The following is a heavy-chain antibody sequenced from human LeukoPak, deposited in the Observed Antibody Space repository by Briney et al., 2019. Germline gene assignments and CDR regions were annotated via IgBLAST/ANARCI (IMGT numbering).Heavy chain of an antibody. CDR1: GFTFSSYS. V-gene: IGHV3-21*01. CDR3: ARDRIPNYYDSSGYPLGY. D-gene: IGHD3-22*01. J-gene: IGHJ4*02. CDR2: ISSSSSYI. Sequence: PGGSLRLSCAASGFTFSSYSMNWVRQAPGKGLEWVSSISSSSSYIYYTDSVKGRFTISRDNAKNSLYLQMNSLRAEDTAVYYCARDRIPNYYDSSGYPLGYWGQGTLVTVSS.